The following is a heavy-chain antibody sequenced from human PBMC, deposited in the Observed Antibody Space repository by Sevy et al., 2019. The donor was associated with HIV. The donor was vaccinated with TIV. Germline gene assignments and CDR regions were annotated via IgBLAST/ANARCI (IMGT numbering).Heavy chain of an antibody. Sequence: GGSLRLSCAASGFTFSSYTMNWVRQAPGKGLEWVSPISGSSNYIYYGDSVKGRFTISRDNAKNSVYLQMNSLRAEDTAAYYCARPYGSGSWEAFDIWGQGTMVTVSS. D-gene: IGHD3-10*01. J-gene: IGHJ3*02. CDR1: GFTFSSYT. CDR3: ARPYGSGSWEAFDI. CDR2: ISGSSNYI. V-gene: IGHV3-21*01.